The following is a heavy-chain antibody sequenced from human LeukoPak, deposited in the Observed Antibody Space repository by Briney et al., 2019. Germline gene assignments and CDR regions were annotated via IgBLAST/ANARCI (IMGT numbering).Heavy chain of an antibody. J-gene: IGHJ4*02. D-gene: IGHD3-22*01. CDR3: ARLINSSGYPRDY. V-gene: IGHV4-61*05. Sequence: PSETLSLTCTVSGGSISSSSYYWGWIRQPPGKGLEWIGYIYYSGSTNYNPSLKSRVTISVDTSKNQFSLKLSSVTAADTAVYYCARLINSSGYPRDYWGQGTLVTVSS. CDR1: GGSISSSSYY. CDR2: IYYSGST.